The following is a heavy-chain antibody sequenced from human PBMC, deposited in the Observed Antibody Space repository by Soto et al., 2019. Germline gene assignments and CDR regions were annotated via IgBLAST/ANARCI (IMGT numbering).Heavy chain of an antibody. CDR1: GFTFRNDA. CDR2: IWNDGSVQ. CDR3: ARDVGTAPFDF. V-gene: IGHV3-33*01. D-gene: IGHD7-27*01. J-gene: IGHJ4*01. Sequence: QVQLVESGGGVVQPGRSLTLACAASGFTFRNDAMHWVRQAPGKGLEWVAVIWNDGSVQKYAESVKGRFTISRDNSKNTLYLQMSILRVEDTAVYYCARDVGTAPFDFWGHGTLVTVSS.